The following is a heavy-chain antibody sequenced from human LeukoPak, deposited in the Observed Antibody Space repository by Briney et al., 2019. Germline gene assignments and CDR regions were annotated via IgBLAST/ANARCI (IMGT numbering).Heavy chain of an antibody. V-gene: IGHV3-21*01. Sequence: GSLRLSCAASGFTFSSYSMNWVRQAPGKGLEWVSFISSTRSLIYYADSVKGRFTISRDNAKNSLYLQMNGLTVEDTAVYFCARDGDAFDVWGQGTMVTVSS. CDR2: ISSTRSLI. CDR1: GFTFSSYS. J-gene: IGHJ3*01. CDR3: ARDGDAFDV.